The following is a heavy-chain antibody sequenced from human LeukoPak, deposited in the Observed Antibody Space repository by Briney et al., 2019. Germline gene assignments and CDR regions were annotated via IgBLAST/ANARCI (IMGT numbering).Heavy chain of an antibody. V-gene: IGHV3-30*03. CDR3: GGTFDSSGSSFDY. CDR1: GFTFSSYG. J-gene: IGHJ4*02. D-gene: IGHD3-22*01. CDR2: ISYDGSNK. Sequence: GGSLRHSCAASGFTFSSYGMHWVRQAPGKGLEWVAVISYDGSNKYYADSVKGRFTISRDNSKNTLYLQMNSLRAEDTAVYYCGGTFDSSGSSFDYWGQGTLVTVSS.